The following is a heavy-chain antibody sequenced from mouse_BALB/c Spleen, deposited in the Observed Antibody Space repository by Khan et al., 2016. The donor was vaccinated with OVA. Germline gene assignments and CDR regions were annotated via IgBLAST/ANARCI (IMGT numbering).Heavy chain of an antibody. J-gene: IGHJ4*01. CDR2: INTYTGEP. Sequence: IQLVQSGPELKKPGEPVKISCKASGYTFKNHGMNWVKQAPGKGLKWMGWINTYTGEPTYVEDFKGRFAFSLETSASTAYLQINNLKNEDTATDFCARPPFFSYVMVYWGQGTSVTVSS. CDR3: ARPPFFSYVMVY. CDR1: GYTFKNHG. V-gene: IGHV9-3-1*01.